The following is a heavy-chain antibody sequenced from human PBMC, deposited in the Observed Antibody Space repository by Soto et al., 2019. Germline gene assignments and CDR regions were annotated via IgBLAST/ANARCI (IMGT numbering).Heavy chain of an antibody. CDR3: VKTYDSSGWGGDY. CDR2: ISYDAKAA. J-gene: IGHJ4*02. V-gene: IGHV3-30*18. Sequence: VGSLRLSCGASGFSFGNYGMQWVRQAPGKGLEGVALISYDAKAAYYADSVKGRFTISRDNSKKTVSLQMNSLRPEDTALYYFVKTYDSSGWGGDYWGQGTLVTVS. CDR1: GFSFGNYG. D-gene: IGHD6-19*01.